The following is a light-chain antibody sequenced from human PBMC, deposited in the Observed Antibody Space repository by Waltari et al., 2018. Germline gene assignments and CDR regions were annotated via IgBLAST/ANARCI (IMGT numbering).Light chain of an antibody. CDR1: QSVTSSY. Sequence: CRASQSVTSSYLAWYQQKPGQAARLLIYGASSRATGIPDRFSGSGSGTDFTLTISRLEPEDFAVYYCQQYDSSPPTFGQGTKLEIK. V-gene: IGKV3-20*01. CDR3: QQYDSSPPT. J-gene: IGKJ2*01. CDR2: GAS.